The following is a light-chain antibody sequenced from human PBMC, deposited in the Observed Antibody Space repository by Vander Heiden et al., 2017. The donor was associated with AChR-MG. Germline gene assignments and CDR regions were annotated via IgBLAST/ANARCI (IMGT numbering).Light chain of an antibody. CDR2: DVS. V-gene: IGLV2-8*01. J-gene: IGLJ2*01. Sequence: QSALTQPPSASGSPGQSVTIAGTETSSDIGDYGYVPWYQQHPDKAPKHLIFDVSKRPSGVPDRFSGSKSDNTASLTVSGLQAEDEADYYCASYVASNNVVFGGGTKLTVL. CDR1: SSDIGDYGY. CDR3: ASYVASNNVV.